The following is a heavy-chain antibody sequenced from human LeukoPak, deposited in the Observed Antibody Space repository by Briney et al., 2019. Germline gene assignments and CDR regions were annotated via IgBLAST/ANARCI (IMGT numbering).Heavy chain of an antibody. D-gene: IGHD3-22*01. Sequence: PSETLSLTCTVSGGSISSGSYYWSWIRQPAGKGLKWIGRIYTSGSTNYNPSLKSRVTISVDTSKNQFSLKLSSVTAADTAVYYCAREGYYYDSSGYYPSSSYYYYYGMDVWGQGTTVTVSS. CDR3: AREGYYYDSSGYYPSSSYYYYYGMDV. CDR1: GGSISSGSYY. J-gene: IGHJ6*02. V-gene: IGHV4-61*02. CDR2: IYTSGST.